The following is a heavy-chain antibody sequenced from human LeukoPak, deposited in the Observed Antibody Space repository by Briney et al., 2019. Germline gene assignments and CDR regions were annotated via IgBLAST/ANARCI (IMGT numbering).Heavy chain of an antibody. Sequence: GGSLRLSCTASGFTFSRYWMTWVRPAPGKGLEWVANIKEDGSAKYYVDSMKGRFTISRDNAKNLLYLQINSLRAEDTAVYYCARDSPGYGGYSYWGQGTLVTVSS. CDR2: IKEDGSAK. J-gene: IGHJ4*02. CDR1: GFTFSRYW. V-gene: IGHV3-7*04. D-gene: IGHD5-12*01. CDR3: ARDSPGYGGYSY.